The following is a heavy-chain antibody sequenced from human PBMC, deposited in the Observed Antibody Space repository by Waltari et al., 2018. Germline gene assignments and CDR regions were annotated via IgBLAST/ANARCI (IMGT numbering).Heavy chain of an antibody. Sequence: EVQLVESGGGLVQPGGSLKLSCAASGFTFSGSALPWVRPASGKGLEWVGRIRSKANSYATAYAASVKGRFTISRDDSKNTAYLQMNSLKTEDTAVYYCTRGTSYGYSSDYWGQGTLVTVSS. J-gene: IGHJ4*02. CDR3: TRGTSYGYSSDY. V-gene: IGHV3-73*01. CDR2: IRSKANSYAT. CDR1: GFTFSGSA. D-gene: IGHD5-18*01.